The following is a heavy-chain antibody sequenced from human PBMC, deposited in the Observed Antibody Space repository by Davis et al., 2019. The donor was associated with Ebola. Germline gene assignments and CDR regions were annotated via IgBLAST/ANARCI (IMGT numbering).Heavy chain of an antibody. Sequence: ASVKVSCKASGYTFTGYTITWVRQAPGHGLEWMGRISGYNGDTDYAQKLQGRVTMTTETSTSTTYMELRSLTSDDTAVYYCARGVGVLVLMVYAIDYWGQGTLVTVSS. J-gene: IGHJ4*02. D-gene: IGHD2-8*01. CDR1: GYTFTGYT. V-gene: IGHV1-18*01. CDR2: ISGYNGDT. CDR3: ARGVGVLVLMVYAIDY.